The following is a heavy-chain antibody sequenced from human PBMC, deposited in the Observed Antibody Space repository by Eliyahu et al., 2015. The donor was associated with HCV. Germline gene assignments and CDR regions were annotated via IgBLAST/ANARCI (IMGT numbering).Heavy chain of an antibody. J-gene: IGHJ4*02. CDR2: ISGDGFTT. Sequence: EVQLLQSGGGLGQPGGSLXLXXAVXGFPFSGXPLSWVRQTPGTGLEWVSAISGDGFTTLYADSVEGRFTISRDNSKNTLYLQMSSLRADDTAIYYCAKKFAGNHPFDSWGQGSLVTVSS. V-gene: IGHV3-23*01. CDR1: GFPFSGXP. D-gene: IGHD4-23*01. CDR3: AKKFAGNHPFDS.